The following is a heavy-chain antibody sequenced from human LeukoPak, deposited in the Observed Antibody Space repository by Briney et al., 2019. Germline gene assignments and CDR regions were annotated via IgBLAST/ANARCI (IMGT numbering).Heavy chain of an antibody. J-gene: IGHJ2*01. CDR1: GFTVSSNY. V-gene: IGHV3-66*01. Sequence: GGSLRLSCAASGFTVSSNYMSWVRQAPGKGLEWVSVIYSGGSTYYADSVKGRFTISRDNSKNTLYLQMNSLRAEDTAVYYCARGAPYGSGSYYNVLPRYFDLWGRGTLVTVSS. CDR3: ARGAPYGSGSYYNVLPRYFDL. CDR2: IYSGGST. D-gene: IGHD3-10*01.